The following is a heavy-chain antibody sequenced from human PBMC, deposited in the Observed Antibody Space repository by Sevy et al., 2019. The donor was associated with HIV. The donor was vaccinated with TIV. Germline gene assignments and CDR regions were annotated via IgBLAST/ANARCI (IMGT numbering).Heavy chain of an antibody. CDR3: ARVQSHTGWFDY. CDR1: GFSVSSNY. J-gene: IGHJ4*02. V-gene: IGHV3-53*01. CDR2: IYSGKST. Sequence: GSLRLSCEASGFSVSSNYMAWVRQAPGKGLEWVSVIYSGKSTDYRDSVNGRFTISRDSSKNTLYLQMDSLRAEDTALYHRARVQSHTGWFDYWGQRSLVTVSS. D-gene: IGHD6-19*01.